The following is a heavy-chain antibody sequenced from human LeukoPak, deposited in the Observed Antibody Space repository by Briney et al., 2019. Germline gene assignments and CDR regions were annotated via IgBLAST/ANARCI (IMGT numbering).Heavy chain of an antibody. V-gene: IGHV3-23*01. CDR2: INSNGDEI. J-gene: IGHJ4*02. CDR3: ANWIGSSSRDY. Sequence: GGSLRLSCAAPGFTFSTYAMTWVRQAPGKGLEWVSGINSNGDEIYYADSVRGRFTISRDNSNNALYLQMDSLRTEDTAVYYCANWIGSSSRDYWGQGTLVTVSS. CDR1: GFTFSTYA. D-gene: IGHD6-6*01.